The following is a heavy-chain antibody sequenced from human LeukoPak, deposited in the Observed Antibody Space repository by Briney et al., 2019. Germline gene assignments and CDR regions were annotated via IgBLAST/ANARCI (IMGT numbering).Heavy chain of an antibody. CDR1: GGSISSSAYH. V-gene: IGHV4-39*01. J-gene: IGHJ6*03. Sequence: PSETLSLTCTVSGGSISSSAYHWGWIRQPPGKGLEWIGTINYGGNTYYNLSLKSRVIIFLDTSKNQFSLKLSSVTAADTAVYYCARLLGVIRGFRYMDVWGKGTTVTISS. D-gene: IGHD3-10*01. CDR3: ARLLGVIRGFRYMDV. CDR2: INYGGNT.